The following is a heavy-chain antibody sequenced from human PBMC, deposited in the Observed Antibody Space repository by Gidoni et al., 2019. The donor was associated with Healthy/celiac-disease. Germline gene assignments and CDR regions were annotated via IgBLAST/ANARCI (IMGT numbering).Heavy chain of an antibody. CDR3: ARDLFSNLNWFDP. CDR1: GFTFSSYW. V-gene: IGHV3-7*05. CDR2: IKQDGSEK. D-gene: IGHD4-4*01. Sequence: EVQLVESGGGLGQPGGSLRLSCAASGFTFSSYWMSWVRQAPGKGLEWVANIKQDGSEKYYVDSVKGRFTISRDNAKNSLYLQMNSLRAEDTAVYYCARDLFSNLNWFDPWGQGTLVTVSS. J-gene: IGHJ5*02.